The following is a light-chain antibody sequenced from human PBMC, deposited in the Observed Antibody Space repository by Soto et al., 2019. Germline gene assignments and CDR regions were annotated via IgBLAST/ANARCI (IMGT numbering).Light chain of an antibody. V-gene: IGLV1-51*01. J-gene: IGLJ1*01. Sequence: QSVLTQPPSVSAAPGRTVTISCAGRSSNIGSNSVSWYQHLPGAAPKLLIFDNTKRPSDIPDRFSGFKSGTSATLDIAGLQTGDEADYYCGTWDTSLSTFYVFGTGTKLTVL. CDR2: DNT. CDR1: SSNIGSNS. CDR3: GTWDTSLSTFYV.